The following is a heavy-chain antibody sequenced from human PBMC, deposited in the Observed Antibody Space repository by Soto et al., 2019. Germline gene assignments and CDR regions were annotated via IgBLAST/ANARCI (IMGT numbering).Heavy chain of an antibody. V-gene: IGHV3-23*01. J-gene: IGHJ4*02. CDR3: AKDAQQLVSNFDY. CDR1: GFTFSSCA. CDR2: VTGSGGST. D-gene: IGHD6-13*01. Sequence: EVQLLESGGGLVQPGGSLRLSCAASGFTFSSCAMSWVRQAPGKGLEWVSTVTGSGGSTYYADSVEGRFTISRDNSKNALYLQTNSLRAEHTAVYYCAKDAQQLVSNFDYWGQGTLVTVST.